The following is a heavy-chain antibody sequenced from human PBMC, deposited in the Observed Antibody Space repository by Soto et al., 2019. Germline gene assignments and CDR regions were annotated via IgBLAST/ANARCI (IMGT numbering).Heavy chain of an antibody. CDR1: GGSISSSSYY. Sequence: QLQLQESGPGLVKPSETLSLTCTVSGGSISSSSYYWGWIRQPPGKGLEWIGSIYYSGSTYYNPSHKGRVTISVDTSKNQFSLKLSSVTAADTAVYYCARHGDYGDYSTRVWFDPWGQGTLVTVSS. J-gene: IGHJ5*02. D-gene: IGHD4-17*01. CDR3: ARHGDYGDYSTRVWFDP. V-gene: IGHV4-39*01. CDR2: IYYSGST.